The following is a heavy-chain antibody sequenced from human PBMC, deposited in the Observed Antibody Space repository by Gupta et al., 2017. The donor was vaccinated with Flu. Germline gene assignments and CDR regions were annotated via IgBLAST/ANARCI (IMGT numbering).Heavy chain of an antibody. J-gene: IGHJ3*02. CDR3: VKNRGSYCTSDTCYLAAFDI. D-gene: IGHD2-2*01. Sequence: EVQLLESGGGLVQPGGSLRLSCAASGFTFSTYAMSWVRQAPGKGLEWVAGMRDSGTITYFADSGKGRFTMARDNSKNTLYLQLNSLRAEDTAVYYCVKNRGSYCTSDTCYLAAFDIWGQGTMVTVSS. CDR1: GFTFSTYA. V-gene: IGHV3-23*01. CDR2: MRDSGTIT.